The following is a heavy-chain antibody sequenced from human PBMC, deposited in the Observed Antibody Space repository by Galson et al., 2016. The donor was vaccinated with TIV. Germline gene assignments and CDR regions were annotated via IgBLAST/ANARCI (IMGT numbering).Heavy chain of an antibody. Sequence: SLRLSCAASGFTFSSYSMNWVRQAPGKGLEWVSSISSRVTKIYYADSVKGRFTISRDNAKNTVYLQMNNLIADDTAVYYCVRDRLGWHWGQGTLVTVSS. CDR1: GFTFSSYS. V-gene: IGHV3-21*01. D-gene: IGHD3-16*01. J-gene: IGHJ1*01. CDR2: ISSRVTKI. CDR3: VRDRLGWH.